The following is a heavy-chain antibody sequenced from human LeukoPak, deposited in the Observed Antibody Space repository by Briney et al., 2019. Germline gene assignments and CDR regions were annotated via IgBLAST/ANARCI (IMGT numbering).Heavy chain of an antibody. CDR1: GFTFSSYS. V-gene: IGHV3-21*01. J-gene: IGHJ3*02. D-gene: IGHD1-26*01. CDR3: ARDMGVGATAGDAVDI. Sequence: PGGSLRLSCAASGFTFSSYSMNWVRQAPGKGLEWVSSISSSSSYIYYADSVKGRFTISRDNAKNSLYLQMNSLRAEDTAVYHCARDMGVGATAGDAVDIWGQGTMVTVSS. CDR2: ISSSSSYI.